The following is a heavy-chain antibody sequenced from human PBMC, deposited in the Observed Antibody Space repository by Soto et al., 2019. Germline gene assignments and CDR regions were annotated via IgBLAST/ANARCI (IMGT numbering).Heavy chain of an antibody. Sequence: GGSLRLSCAASGFTFCTYAMSWGRPAPGKGLEWVSAISGTGGSTYYADSVKGRFTISRDNSKNTLYLQMNSLRAEDTAVYYCAKNWDTTSSSSSHWGQGTLVTVSS. V-gene: IGHV3-23*01. CDR1: GFTFCTYA. CDR2: ISGTGGST. J-gene: IGHJ4*02. CDR3: AKNWDTTSSSSSH. D-gene: IGHD6-6*01.